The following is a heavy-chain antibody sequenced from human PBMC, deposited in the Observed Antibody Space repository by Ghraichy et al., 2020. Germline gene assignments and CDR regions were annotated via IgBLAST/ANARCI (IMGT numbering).Heavy chain of an antibody. V-gene: IGHV3-21*06. Sequence: GGSLRLSCAASEFMFHTYTMNWVRQAPGKGLEWVSVISTTGGNIYYADSVKGRFTISRDNAKNSLYLQMDSLRAEDTAVYYCASVPGYYNYYGMDVWGRGTTVTVSS. CDR1: EFMFHTYT. CDR2: ISTTGGNI. J-gene: IGHJ6*02. CDR3: ASVPGYYNYYGMDV.